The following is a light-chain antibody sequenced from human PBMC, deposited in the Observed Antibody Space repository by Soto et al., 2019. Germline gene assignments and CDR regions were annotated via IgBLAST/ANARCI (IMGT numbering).Light chain of an antibody. CDR1: QTISSW. J-gene: IGKJ1*01. V-gene: IGKV1-5*01. CDR3: QQYNSYWT. CDR2: DAS. Sequence: DIQMTQSPSTLSGSVGDRGTITCRASQTISSWLAWYQQXPGKAPKLLIYDASSLESGVPSRFSGRGSGTEFTLTISSLQPDDFATYYCQQYNSYWTFGQGTKVDIK.